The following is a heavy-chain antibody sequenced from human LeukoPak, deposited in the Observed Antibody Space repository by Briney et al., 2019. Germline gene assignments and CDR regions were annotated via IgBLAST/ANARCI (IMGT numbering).Heavy chain of an antibody. J-gene: IGHJ4*02. V-gene: IGHV4-38-2*02. CDR1: GYSISSGYY. CDR3: ASPDRYGGYGLVY. Sequence: SETLSLTCTVSGYSISSGYYWGWIRQPPGKGLEWIGRIYTSGSTNYNPSLKSRVTMSVDTSKNQFSLKLSSVTAADTAVYYCASPDRYGGYGLVYWGQGTLVTVSS. D-gene: IGHD5-12*01. CDR2: IYTSGST.